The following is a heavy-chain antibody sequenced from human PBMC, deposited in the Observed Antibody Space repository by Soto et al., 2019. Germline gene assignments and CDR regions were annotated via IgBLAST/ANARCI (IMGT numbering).Heavy chain of an antibody. CDR2: IYSSGIA. Sequence: SETLSLTCTVSGGSISSSNYYWGWIRQPPGKGLEWIGNIYSSGIAYYNPSLGSRVTMSLDTSKNQFSLKLSSVTAADTAVYYCARLIGVILYLVGFAPWGQGTLVTVSS. CDR3: ARLIGVILYLVGFAP. V-gene: IGHV4-39*01. D-gene: IGHD3-3*01. J-gene: IGHJ5*02. CDR1: GGSISSSNYY.